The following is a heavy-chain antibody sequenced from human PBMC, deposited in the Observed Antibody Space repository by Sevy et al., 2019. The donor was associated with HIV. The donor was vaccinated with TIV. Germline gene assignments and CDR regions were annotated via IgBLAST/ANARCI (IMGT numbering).Heavy chain of an antibody. CDR2: ISYSGST. D-gene: IGHD2-15*01. CDR1: GGSISSYY. Sequence: SKTLSLTCTVSGGSISSYYWSWIRQPPGKGLEWIGYISYSGSTNYNPSLKSRVTISIDTSKNQFSLKLSSVTAADTAVYYCARAGGYCSGGSCRYFDLWGRGTLVTVSS. CDR3: ARAGGYCSGGSCRYFDL. V-gene: IGHV4-59*01. J-gene: IGHJ2*01.